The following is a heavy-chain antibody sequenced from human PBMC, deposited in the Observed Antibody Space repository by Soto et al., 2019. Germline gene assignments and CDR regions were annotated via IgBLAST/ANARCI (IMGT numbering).Heavy chain of an antibody. D-gene: IGHD4-4*01. V-gene: IGHV3-15*07. J-gene: IGHJ4*02. Sequence: EVQLVESGGGLVKPGGSLRLSCAASGFTFTNAWMNWVRQAPGKGLEWVGRIRSKADGGTTDYPAPVKDRFTISRDDSKNTLHLQMNRLKTEDTAVYYCTTEPDSSNYFEYWGQGTLVTVSS. CDR2: IRSKADGGTT. CDR1: GFTFTNAW. CDR3: TTEPDSSNYFEY.